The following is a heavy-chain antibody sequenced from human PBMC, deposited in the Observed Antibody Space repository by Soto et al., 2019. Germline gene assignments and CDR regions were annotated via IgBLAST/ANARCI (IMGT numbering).Heavy chain of an antibody. J-gene: IGHJ4*02. V-gene: IGHV3-30-3*01. CDR1: GFTFSSYA. CDR2: ISYDGSNK. D-gene: IGHD6-19*01. Sequence: GGSLRLSCAASGFTFSSYAMHWVRQAPGKGLEWVAVISYDGSNKYYADSVKGRFTISRDNSKNTLYLQMNSLRAEDTAVYYCARDGDSGIAVARNWGQGTLVTVSS. CDR3: ARDGDSGIAVARN.